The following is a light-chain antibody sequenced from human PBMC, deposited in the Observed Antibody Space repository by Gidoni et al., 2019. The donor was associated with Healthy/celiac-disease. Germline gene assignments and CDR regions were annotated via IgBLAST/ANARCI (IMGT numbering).Light chain of an antibody. CDR2: DAS. CDR3: QQYDNLPLT. CDR1: QDISNY. Sequence: DIQMTKSPSSLSASVGDRVTITCQAIQDISNYLNWYQQKPGKAPKLLIYDASNLETGVPSRFSGCGSGTDFTFTISSLQPEDIATYYCQQYDNLPLTFGGGTKVEIK. J-gene: IGKJ4*01. V-gene: IGKV1-33*01.